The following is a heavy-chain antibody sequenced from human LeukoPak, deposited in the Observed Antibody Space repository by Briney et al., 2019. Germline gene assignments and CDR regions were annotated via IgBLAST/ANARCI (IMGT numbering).Heavy chain of an antibody. CDR2: INPNSGGT. Sequence: ASVKVSCKASGYTFTGYYMHWVRQAPGQGPEWMGRINPNSGGTNYAQKFQGRVTMTRDTSISTAYMELSRLRSDDTAVYYCARPVLKGYDNCGYWGQGTLVTVSS. D-gene: IGHD1-20*01. J-gene: IGHJ4*02. CDR1: GYTFTGYY. CDR3: ARPVLKGYDNCGY. V-gene: IGHV1-2*06.